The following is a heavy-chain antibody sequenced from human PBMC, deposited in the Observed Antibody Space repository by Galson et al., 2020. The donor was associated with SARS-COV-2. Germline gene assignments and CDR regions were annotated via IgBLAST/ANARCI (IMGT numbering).Heavy chain of an antibody. D-gene: IGHD1-7*01. V-gene: IGHV1-24*01. CDR1: GYTLTELS. J-gene: IGHJ6*02. CDR2: FDPEDGET. Sequence: ASVKVSCKVSGYTLTELSMHWVRQAPGKGLEWMGGFDPEDGETIYAQKFQGRVTMTEDTSTDTAYMELSSLRSEDTAVYYCATLRVSTGTILHYYYGMDVWGQGPRSPSP. CDR3: ATLRVSTGTILHYYYGMDV.